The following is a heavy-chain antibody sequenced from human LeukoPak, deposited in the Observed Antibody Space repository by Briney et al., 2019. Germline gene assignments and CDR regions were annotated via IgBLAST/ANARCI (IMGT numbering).Heavy chain of an antibody. CDR1: GITFSSHA. CDR3: AKNPLVSGTIYFDS. D-gene: IGHD6-19*01. V-gene: IGHV3-23*01. CDR2: ISGSGDNR. J-gene: IGHJ4*02. Sequence: PGGSLRLSCAASGITFSSHAMSWVRQAPGKGLEWVSSISGSGDNRNYADSVKGRFTISRDNSKSTLYLEMNSLRAEDTAIYYCAKNPLVSGTIYFDSWGQGTLLTVSS.